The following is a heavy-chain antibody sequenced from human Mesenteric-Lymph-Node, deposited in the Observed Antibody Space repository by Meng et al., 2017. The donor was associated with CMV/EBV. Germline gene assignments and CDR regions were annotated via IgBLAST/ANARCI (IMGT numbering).Heavy chain of an antibody. Sequence: QLQLQESGPGLVKPSPPLSLTCPVPGDSISSGNNYWSGIRQPAGKGLEWIVRIYTTGSTSYNPSLKSRVTISVDTSKNQFSLTFRSVTAADTAMYYCARASCSGGTCYDPVFYFDYWGRGTLVTVSS. V-gene: IGHV4-61*02. CDR2: IYTTGST. D-gene: IGHD2-15*01. CDR3: ARASCSGGTCYDPVFYFDY. J-gene: IGHJ4*02. CDR1: GDSISSGNNY.